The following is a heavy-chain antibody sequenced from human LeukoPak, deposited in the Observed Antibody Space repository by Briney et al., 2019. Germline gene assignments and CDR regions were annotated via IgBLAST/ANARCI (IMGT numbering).Heavy chain of an antibody. V-gene: IGHV1-69*13. CDR1: GVTSSNYV. Sequence: SVKVSCKASGVTSSNYVISWLRQAPGQGLEWVGGIIPILEISNYAQKFQGRATMTADGSTSIAYMELSSLTSEDTAVYYCALAYYYDSSGYYDYWGQGTLVTVSS. CDR2: IIPILEIS. CDR3: ALAYYYDSSGYYDY. D-gene: IGHD3-22*01. J-gene: IGHJ4*02.